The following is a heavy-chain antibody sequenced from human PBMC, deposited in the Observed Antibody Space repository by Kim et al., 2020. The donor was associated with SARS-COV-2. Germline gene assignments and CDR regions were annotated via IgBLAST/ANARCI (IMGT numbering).Heavy chain of an antibody. V-gene: IGHV4-31*03. CDR1: GGSISSGGYY. J-gene: IGHJ5*02. D-gene: IGHD4-17*01. CDR3: ARDILILRDYGDYGGWFDP. CDR2: IYYSGST. Sequence: SETLSLTCTVSGGSISSGGYYWSWIRQHPGKGLEWIGYIYYSGSTYYNPSLKSRVTISVDTSKNQFSLKLSSVTAADTAVYYCARDILILRDYGDYGGWFDPWGQGTLVTVSS.